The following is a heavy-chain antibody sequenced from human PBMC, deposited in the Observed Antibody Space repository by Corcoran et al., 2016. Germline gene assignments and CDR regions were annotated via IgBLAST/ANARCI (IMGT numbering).Heavy chain of an antibody. CDR1: GYSFTSYW. V-gene: IGHV5-51*01. Sequence: EVQLVQSGAEVKKPGESLKISCKGSGYSFTSYWIGWVRQMPGKGLEWMGIIYPGDSDTRYSPSFQGQVTISADKSISTAYLQWRSLKASDTAMYYCAGWSGLSGYTPLAFDIWGQGTMVTVSS. CDR3: AGWSGLSGYTPLAFDI. J-gene: IGHJ3*02. CDR2: IYPGDSDT. D-gene: IGHD3-9*01.